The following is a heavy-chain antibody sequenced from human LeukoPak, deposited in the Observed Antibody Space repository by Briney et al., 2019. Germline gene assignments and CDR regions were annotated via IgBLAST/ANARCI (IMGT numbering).Heavy chain of an antibody. D-gene: IGHD6-13*01. CDR1: GYSISSGYY. V-gene: IGHV4-38-2*02. CDR3: ARVLSSSWYGGDY. CDR2: IYHSGST. J-gene: IGHJ4*02. Sequence: SETLSLTCTVSGYSISSGYYWGWIRQPPGKGLEWIGSIYHSGSTYYNPSLKSRVTISVDTSKNQFSLKLSSVTAADTAVYYCARVLSSSWYGGDYWGQGTLDTVSS.